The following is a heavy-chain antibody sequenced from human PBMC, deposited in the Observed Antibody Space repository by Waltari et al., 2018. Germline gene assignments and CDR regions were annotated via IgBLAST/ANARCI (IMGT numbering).Heavy chain of an antibody. Sequence: QVQLQESGPGLVKPSETLSLTCAVAGYSISSGYYWGWIRQPPGKGLEWIGSIYHSGSTYYNPSLKSRVTISVDTSKNQFSLKLSSVTAADTAVYYCARGGWLDVIAVAGTCWFDPWGQGTLVTVSS. J-gene: IGHJ5*02. V-gene: IGHV4-38-2*01. CDR3: ARGGWLDVIAVAGTCWFDP. CDR1: GYSISSGYY. D-gene: IGHD6-19*01. CDR2: IYHSGST.